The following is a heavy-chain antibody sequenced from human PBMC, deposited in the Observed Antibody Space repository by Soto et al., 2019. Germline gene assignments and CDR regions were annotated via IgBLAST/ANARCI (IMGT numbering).Heavy chain of an antibody. V-gene: IGHV4-30-2*02. CDR1: GGSISSGGYS. J-gene: IGHJ4*02. CDR3: ASGGRAYCSGGSCYDLFDY. CDR2: IYHSGST. D-gene: IGHD2-15*01. Sequence: PSETLSLTCAVSGGSISSGGYSWSWIRQPPGKGLEWIGYIYHSGSTYYNPSLKSRVTMSVDTSKNQFSLKLSSVTAADTAVYYCASGGRAYCSGGSCYDLFDYWGQGTLVTVSS.